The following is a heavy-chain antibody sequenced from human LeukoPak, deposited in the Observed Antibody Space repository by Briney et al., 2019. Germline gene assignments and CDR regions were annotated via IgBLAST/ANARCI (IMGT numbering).Heavy chain of an antibody. CDR1: GFTFSSYA. J-gene: IGHJ4*02. CDR2: ISYEGSNK. Sequence: SGGPLRLSCAASGFTFSSYAMLWLRHAPGKALKGVAVISYEGSNKYYAHPVKGRFTISRDNPQNTLYLQKDSLRAEDTAVYYCASAPQRITIVRGLSNYFDYWGQGTLVTVSS. D-gene: IGHD3-10*01. CDR3: ASAPQRITIVRGLSNYFDY. V-gene: IGHV3-30*04.